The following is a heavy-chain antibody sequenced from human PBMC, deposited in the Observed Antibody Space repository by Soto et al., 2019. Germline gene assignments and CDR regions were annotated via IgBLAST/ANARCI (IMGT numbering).Heavy chain of an antibody. V-gene: IGHV4-61*01. CDR3: ARDRWFDP. CDR2: IYYSGST. CDR1: GGSVSSGSHY. Sequence: SETLSLTCTVSGGSVSSGSHYWSWIRQPPGKGLEWIGYIYYSGSTNYNPSLKSRVTISADTSKNQFSLKLSSVTAADTAVYYCARDRWFDPWGQGTLVTVSS. J-gene: IGHJ5*02.